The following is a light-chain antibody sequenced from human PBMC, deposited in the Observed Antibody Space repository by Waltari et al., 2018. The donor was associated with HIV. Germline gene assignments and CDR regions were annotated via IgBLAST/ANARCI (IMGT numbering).Light chain of an antibody. V-gene: IGLV8-61*01. J-gene: IGLJ3*02. Sequence: QTVVTQEPSFSVSPGGTVTLTCGLSSCSVPTTNHPNWYQQTPGQAPRTIIYTTNTRSSGVPDRFSGSILGNKAALTITGAQADDESDYYCVLYMGSVGWVFGGGTRLTVL. CDR1: SCSVPTTNH. CDR3: VLYMGSVGWV. CDR2: TTN.